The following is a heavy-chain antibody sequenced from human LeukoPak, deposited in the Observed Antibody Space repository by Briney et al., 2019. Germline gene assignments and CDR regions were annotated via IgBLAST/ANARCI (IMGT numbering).Heavy chain of an antibody. CDR2: IRDSGSST. CDR1: GFTFSSYA. D-gene: IGHD1-26*01. J-gene: IGHJ4*02. V-gene: IGHV3-23*01. Sequence: GGSLRLSCAASGFTFSSYAMSWVRQAPGKGLEWVSAIRDSGSSTHYADSVKGRFTTSRGNSKNTLFLQMNSLRAEDTAIYYCAKYGPQDSGSSHFDYWGQGALVTVSS. CDR3: AKYGPQDSGSSHFDY.